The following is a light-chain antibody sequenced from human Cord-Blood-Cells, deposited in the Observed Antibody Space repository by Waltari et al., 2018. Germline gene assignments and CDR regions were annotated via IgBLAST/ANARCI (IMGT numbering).Light chain of an antibody. CDR1: QGISNY. CDR3: QKYNSAPFT. Sequence: ILINQSLSSLSASVAHIVSITCRASQGISNYLAWYQQKPGKVPKLLIYAASTLQSGVPSRFSGSGSGTDFTLTISSLQPEDVATYYCQKYNSAPFTFGPGTKVDIK. V-gene: IGKV1-27*01. J-gene: IGKJ3*01. CDR2: AAS.